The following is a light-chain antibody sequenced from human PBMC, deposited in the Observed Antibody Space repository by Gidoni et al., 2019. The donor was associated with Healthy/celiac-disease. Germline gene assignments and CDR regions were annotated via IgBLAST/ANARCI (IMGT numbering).Light chain of an antibody. CDR1: QSVSSSY. Sequence: ELVLTQSPGTLSLSPVERATLSCRASQSVSSSYVAWYQQKPGQAPRLLIYGASSRATGIPDRFRGSGSGTDFTLTISRLEPEDFAVYYCQQYGSSSFTFGPGTKVDIK. J-gene: IGKJ3*01. V-gene: IGKV3-20*01. CDR2: GAS. CDR3: QQYGSSSFT.